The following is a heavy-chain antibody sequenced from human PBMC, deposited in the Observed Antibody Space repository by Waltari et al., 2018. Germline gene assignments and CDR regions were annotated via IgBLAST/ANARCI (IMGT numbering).Heavy chain of an antibody. Sequence: QVQLEQSGAEVRKPGASVKVSCKASGYPFTSFEINWVRQATGQGLDWMGWMNPNTGRRAYAQKVQVRVSMTRNTSIRTAYMELRSLRSDDTAVYYCARVPETDSGWYWDFDYWGQGTLVTVSS. CDR2: MNPNTGRR. CDR3: ARVPETDSGWYWDFDY. CDR1: GYPFTSFE. J-gene: IGHJ4*02. D-gene: IGHD6-19*01. V-gene: IGHV1-8*01.